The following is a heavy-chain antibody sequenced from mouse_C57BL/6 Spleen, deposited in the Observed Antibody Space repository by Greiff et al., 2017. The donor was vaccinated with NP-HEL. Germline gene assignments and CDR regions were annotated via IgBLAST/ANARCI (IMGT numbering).Heavy chain of an antibody. CDR3: ARLWLRDYFDY. CDR1: GFTFSDYY. CDR2: INYDGSST. J-gene: IGHJ2*01. V-gene: IGHV5-16*01. D-gene: IGHD2-2*01. Sequence: EVKLMESEGGLVQPGSSMKLSCTASGFTFSDYYMAWVRQVPEKGLEWVANINYDGSSTYYLDSLKSRFIISRDNAKNILYLQMSSLKSEDTATDYCARLWLRDYFDYWGQGTTLTVSS.